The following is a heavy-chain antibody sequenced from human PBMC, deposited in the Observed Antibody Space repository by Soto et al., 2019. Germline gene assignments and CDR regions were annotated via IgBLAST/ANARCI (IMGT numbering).Heavy chain of an antibody. V-gene: IGHV3-23*01. D-gene: IGHD1-26*01. J-gene: IGHJ6*02. CDR2: ISGSGGST. CDR1: GFTFSSYA. CDR3: AKDQGGATSFYYYGMDV. Sequence: GGSLRLSCAASGFTFSSYAMSWVRQAPGKGLEWVSAISGSGGSTYYADSVKGRFTISRDNSKNTLYLQMNSLRAEDTAVYYCAKDQGGATSFYYYGMDVWGQGTTVTVS.